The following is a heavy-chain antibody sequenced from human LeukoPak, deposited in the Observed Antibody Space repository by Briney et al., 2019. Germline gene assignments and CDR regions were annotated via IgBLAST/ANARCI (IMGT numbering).Heavy chain of an antibody. V-gene: IGHV3-21*01. CDR2: ISSSSSYI. Sequence: GGSLRLSCAASGFTFSSYSMNWVRQAPGKGLEWVSSISSSSSYIYYADSVKGRFTISRDNAKNSLYLQMNSLRAEDTAVYYCARGVDDFWSGYYYFDYWGQGTLVTVSS. CDR1: GFTFSSYS. J-gene: IGHJ4*02. CDR3: ARGVDDFWSGYYYFDY. D-gene: IGHD3-3*01.